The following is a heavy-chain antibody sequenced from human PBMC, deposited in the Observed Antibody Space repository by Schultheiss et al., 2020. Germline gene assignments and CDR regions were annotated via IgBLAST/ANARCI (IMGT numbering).Heavy chain of an antibody. D-gene: IGHD6-13*01. CDR2: IKSKTDGGTT. CDR3: ARVGQQLVYFDY. CDR1: GFTFSNAW. V-gene: IGHV3-15*01. Sequence: GESLKISCAASGFTFSNAWMSWVRQAPGKGLEWVGRIKSKTDGGTTNYAAPVKGRFTISRDDSKNTLYLQMNSLKTEDTAVYYCARVGQQLVYFDYWGQGTLVTVSS. J-gene: IGHJ4*02.